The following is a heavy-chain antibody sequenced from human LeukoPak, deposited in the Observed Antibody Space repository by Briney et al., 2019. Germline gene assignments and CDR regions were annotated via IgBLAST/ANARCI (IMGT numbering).Heavy chain of an antibody. CDR2: ISGSGGST. V-gene: IGHV3-23*01. Sequence: PGGSLRLSCAASGFTFSSYAMSWVRQAPGKGLEWVSAISGSGGSTYYADSVKGRFTISRDNSKNTLYLQMNSLRAEDTAVYYCACNLGSHSIAAAGSWGQGTLVTVSS. CDR3: ACNLGSHSIAAAGS. J-gene: IGHJ4*02. CDR1: GFTFSSYA. D-gene: IGHD6-13*01.